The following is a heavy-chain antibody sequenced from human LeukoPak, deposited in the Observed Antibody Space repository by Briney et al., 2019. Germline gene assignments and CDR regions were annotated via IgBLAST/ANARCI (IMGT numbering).Heavy chain of an antibody. V-gene: IGHV3-15*04. Sequence: GGSLRLSCSASGFTFSTYWMSWVRQAPGKGLEWVGRIASKTDGGTTDYAAPVKGRFTISRDDSKNTLFLQMNSLKTEDTAVYYCTTGIRGDCGQGTLVTVSS. CDR1: GFTFSTYW. J-gene: IGHJ4*02. CDR3: TTGIRGD. CDR2: IASKTDGGTT.